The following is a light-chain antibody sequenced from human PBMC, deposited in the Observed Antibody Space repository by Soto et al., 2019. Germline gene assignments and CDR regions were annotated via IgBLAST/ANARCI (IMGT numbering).Light chain of an antibody. J-gene: IGLJ1*01. V-gene: IGLV2-14*03. Sequence: QSVLAQPASVSGSPGQSITISCTGTHNDVGHENFVSWYQQHPDKVPKLIIYDVTRRASGISSRFSASKSGNTAYLAISGLQADDEADYYCCSYSSDNTSFYVFGTG. CDR2: DVT. CDR3: CSYSSDNTSFYV. CDR1: HNDVGHENF.